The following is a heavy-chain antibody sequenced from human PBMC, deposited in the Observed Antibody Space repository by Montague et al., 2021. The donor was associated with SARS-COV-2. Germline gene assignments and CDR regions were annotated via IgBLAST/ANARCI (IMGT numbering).Heavy chain of an antibody. CDR1: GGSFSGYY. V-gene: IGHV4-34*01. Sequence: SETLSLTCAVYGGSFSGYYWSWIRQPPGKGLEWIGEINHSGSTNFNPSLKSRLTISVDTSKSQFSLKMSSVTAADTAVYHCAREDRWSWFDPWGQGTLVTVSS. D-gene: IGHD5-24*01. CDR3: AREDRWSWFDP. J-gene: IGHJ5*02. CDR2: INHSGST.